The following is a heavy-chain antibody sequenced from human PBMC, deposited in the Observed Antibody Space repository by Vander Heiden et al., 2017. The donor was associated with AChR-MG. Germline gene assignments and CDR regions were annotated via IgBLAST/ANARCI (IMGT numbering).Heavy chain of an antibody. CDR2: VRNKANSYST. CDR3: TRAGTSVRGYFDY. J-gene: IGHJ4*02. V-gene: IGHV3-72*01. CDR1: GFPLSDPS. Sequence: EVQLVESGGGLVPPGGSLSLSCAATGFPLSDPSMTWVRQAPGRGLEWVGRVRNKANSYSTQYAASVKGRFTISRDESENSLFLQMNSLSTEDTAVYYCTRAGTSVRGYFDYWGQGSLVTVSS. D-gene: IGHD4-17*01.